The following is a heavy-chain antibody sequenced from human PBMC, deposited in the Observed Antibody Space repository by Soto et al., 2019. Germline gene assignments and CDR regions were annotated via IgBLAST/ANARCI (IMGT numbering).Heavy chain of an antibody. J-gene: IGHJ3*02. CDR2: IYYSGST. CDR1: GGSISSYY. V-gene: IGHV4-59*01. D-gene: IGHD3-22*01. Sequence: SETLSLTCAVSGGSISSYYWSWIRQPPGKGLEWIGYIYYSGSTNYNPSLKSRVTISVDTSKNQFSLKLSSVTAADTAVYYCGRLPYYYDSSGYPLEAFDIWGQGTMVTVSS. CDR3: GRLPYYYDSSGYPLEAFDI.